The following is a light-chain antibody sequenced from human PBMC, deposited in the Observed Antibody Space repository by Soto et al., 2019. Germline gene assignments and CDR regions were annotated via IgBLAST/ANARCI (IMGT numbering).Light chain of an antibody. Sequence: DIQLTQSPSFLSASVGDRVTITCRASQGISSYLAWYQQKPGKAPKLLIYAASTLQSGVTSRFSGSGSGTEFTLTSSSLQPEDFATYYCQQHNSYPPWTFGQGTKLEIK. CDR3: QQHNSYPPWT. V-gene: IGKV1-9*01. CDR2: AAS. J-gene: IGKJ1*01. CDR1: QGISSY.